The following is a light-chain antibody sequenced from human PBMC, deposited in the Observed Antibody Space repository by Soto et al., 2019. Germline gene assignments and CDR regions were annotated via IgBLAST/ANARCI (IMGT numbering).Light chain of an antibody. Sequence: DFQMTQSPSTLSASVGDRVTITCRVSQTINRWLAWYQQKPGKAPRLLMYDVSNLKDGVPSRFSGSGSGTDFTLTISRLDPEDFAVYYCQQYGSSPSFGQGTKVDIK. CDR2: DVS. V-gene: IGKV1-5*01. CDR3: QQYGSSPS. J-gene: IGKJ1*01. CDR1: QTINRW.